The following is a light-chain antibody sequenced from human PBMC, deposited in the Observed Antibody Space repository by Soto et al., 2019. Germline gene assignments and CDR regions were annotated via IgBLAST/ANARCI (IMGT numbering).Light chain of an antibody. CDR2: GAS. J-gene: IGKJ5*01. CDR3: QQRSNWPIT. V-gene: IGKV3D-20*02. Sequence: EIVLTQSPGTLSLSPGERATLSCRASQSVSGMAWYQQKRGQAPRLLIYGASSRATGIPDRFSGGGSGTDFSLTISRLEPEDFVVYYCQQRSNWPITFGQGTRLEIK. CDR1: QSVSG.